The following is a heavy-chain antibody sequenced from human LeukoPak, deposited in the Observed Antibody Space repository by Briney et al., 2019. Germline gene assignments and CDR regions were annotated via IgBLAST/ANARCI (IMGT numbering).Heavy chain of an antibody. Sequence: GSSVKVSCKASVYTFTSYGISWARQAPGQGLEWMRWISAYNGNTNYAPKLQGRVTMTTDTSTSTAYMELRSLRSDDAAVYYCARDDDSGGYDPAGAFDIWGQGTMVTVSS. D-gene: IGHD3-22*01. CDR2: ISAYNGNT. V-gene: IGHV1-18*01. CDR1: VYTFTSYG. J-gene: IGHJ3*02. CDR3: ARDDDSGGYDPAGAFDI.